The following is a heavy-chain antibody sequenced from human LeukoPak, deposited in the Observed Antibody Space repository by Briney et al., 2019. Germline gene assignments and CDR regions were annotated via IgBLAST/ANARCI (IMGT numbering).Heavy chain of an antibody. D-gene: IGHD1-26*01. V-gene: IGHV1-69*13. CDR1: GGTFSSYS. CDR2: IIPIFDTA. CDR3: ARISLGAIWGYYYGMDV. Sequence: ASVKVSCKASGGTFSSYSISWVRQAPGQGLEWMGGIIPIFDTADYAQKFQGRVTITADESTSTAYMELSSLRSEDTAVFYCARISLGAIWGYYYGMDVWGQGTTVTVSS. J-gene: IGHJ6*02.